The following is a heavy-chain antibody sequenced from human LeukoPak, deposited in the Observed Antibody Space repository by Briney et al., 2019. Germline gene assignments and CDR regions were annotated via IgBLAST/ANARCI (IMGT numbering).Heavy chain of an antibody. V-gene: IGHV3-23*01. CDR1: GFTFSCYA. J-gene: IGHJ4*02. CDR3: AKASWISNADAVL. CDR2: ISCSGGST. D-gene: IGHD1-1*01. Sequence: AGTLCLSCAGSGFTFSCYATIWVRQAPGKGLKWLSAISCSGGSTYYADSVNGGFTLSRDDSRNTVYLQLNNPRVEDTAGYYCAKASWISNADAVLWGQGTVVTVSS.